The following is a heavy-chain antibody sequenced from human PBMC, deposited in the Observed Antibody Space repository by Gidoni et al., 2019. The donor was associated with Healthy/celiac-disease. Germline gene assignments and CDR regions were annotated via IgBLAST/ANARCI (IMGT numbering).Heavy chain of an antibody. CDR2: IIPIFGTA. J-gene: IGHJ4*02. CDR1: GGTFSSYA. Sequence: QVPLVQSGAEVKKPGSSVKVCCKASGGTFSSYAIRWVRQAPGQGLEWMGGIIPIFGTANYAQKFQGRVTITADKSTSTAYMELSSLRSEDTAVYYCARGDTAMVKAFDYWGQGTLVTVSS. V-gene: IGHV1-69*06. D-gene: IGHD5-18*01. CDR3: ARGDTAMVKAFDY.